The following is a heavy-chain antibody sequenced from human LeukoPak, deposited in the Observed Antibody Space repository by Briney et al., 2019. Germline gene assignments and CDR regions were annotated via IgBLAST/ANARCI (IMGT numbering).Heavy chain of an antibody. V-gene: IGHV4-59*12. CDR1: GGSISSYY. CDR3: ARETRYCSSTSCSTLDY. D-gene: IGHD2-2*01. CDR2: IYYSGST. Sequence: SETLSLTCTVSGGSISSYYWSWIRQPPGKGLEWIGYIYYSGSTNYDPSLKSRVTISVDTSKNQFSLKLSSVTAADTAVYYCARETRYCSSTSCSTLDYWGQGTLVTVSS. J-gene: IGHJ4*02.